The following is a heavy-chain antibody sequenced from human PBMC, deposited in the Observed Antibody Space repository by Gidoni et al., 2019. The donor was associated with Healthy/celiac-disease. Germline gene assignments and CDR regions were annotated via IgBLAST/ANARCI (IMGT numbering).Heavy chain of an antibody. V-gene: IGHV3-66*01. CDR1: GFIFSRNY. CDR3: ATTNGWEYVNAFDI. Sequence: EVQLVESGGGLVQPGGSLRLSCSASGFIFSRNYMRWVRQAPGKGLEWVSVIYSGGSTYYADSVKGRFTISRDNSKNTLYIQMNSLRAEDTAVYYCATTNGWEYVNAFDIWGQGTMVTVSS. D-gene: IGHD1-26*01. J-gene: IGHJ3*02. CDR2: IYSGGST.